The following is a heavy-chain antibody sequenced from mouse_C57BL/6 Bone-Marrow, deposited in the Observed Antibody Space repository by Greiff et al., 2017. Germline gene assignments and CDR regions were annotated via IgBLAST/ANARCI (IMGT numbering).Heavy chain of an antibody. J-gene: IGHJ2*01. Sequence: VKLKQPGAELVKPGASVKLSCKASGYTFTSYWMHWVKQRPGQGLEWIGMIHPNSGSTNYNEKFKSKATLTVDKSSSTAYMQLSSLTSEDSAVYYCARGWLLRFDYWGQGTTLTVSS. CDR1: GYTFTSYW. D-gene: IGHD2-3*01. CDR3: ARGWLLRFDY. V-gene: IGHV1-64*01. CDR2: IHPNSGST.